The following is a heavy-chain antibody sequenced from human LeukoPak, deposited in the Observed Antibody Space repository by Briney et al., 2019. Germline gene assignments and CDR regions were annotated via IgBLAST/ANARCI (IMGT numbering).Heavy chain of an antibody. J-gene: IGHJ4*02. V-gene: IGHV1-2*06. Sequence: GAPVKVSCKASGYTFTGYHIHWVRQAPGQGLEWMGRINPDSGGTNYAQNFQGRVTMTRDTSISTAYMELSSLRSDDTAMYYCARAFWEGYSYGENYFDYWGQGTLVTVSS. CDR3: ARAFWEGYSYGENYFDY. D-gene: IGHD5-18*01. CDR2: INPDSGGT. CDR1: GYTFTGYH.